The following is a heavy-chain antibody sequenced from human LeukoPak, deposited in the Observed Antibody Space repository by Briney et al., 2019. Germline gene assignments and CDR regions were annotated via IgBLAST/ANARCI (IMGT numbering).Heavy chain of an antibody. D-gene: IGHD1-26*01. V-gene: IGHV3-23*01. CDR1: GFTFSSYA. Sequence: GGSLRLSCAASGFTFSSYAMSWVRQAPGKGLEWVSAISGSGGSTYYADSVKGRFTISRDNSKNTLYLQMSSLRAEDTAIYYCARELREHGVFDIWGQGTMVTVSS. J-gene: IGHJ3*02. CDR3: ARELREHGVFDI. CDR2: ISGSGGST.